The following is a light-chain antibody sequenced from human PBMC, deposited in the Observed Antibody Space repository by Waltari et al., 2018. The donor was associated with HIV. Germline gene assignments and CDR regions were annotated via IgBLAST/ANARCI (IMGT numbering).Light chain of an antibody. Sequence: DIQMTQSPSTLSASVGDRVTITCRASPSSSSWLAWYQQKPGKAPNLLIYKASSLESGVPLRFSGSGSGTEFTLTISSLQPDDFATYYCQQYNSYPYTFGQGTKLEIK. CDR3: QQYNSYPYT. CDR2: KAS. J-gene: IGKJ2*01. V-gene: IGKV1-5*03. CDR1: PSSSSW.